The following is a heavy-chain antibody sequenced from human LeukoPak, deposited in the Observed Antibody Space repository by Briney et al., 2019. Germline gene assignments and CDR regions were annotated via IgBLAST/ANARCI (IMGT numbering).Heavy chain of an antibody. CDR2: ISAYNGNT. D-gene: IGHD2-2*02. J-gene: IGHJ5*02. V-gene: IGHV1-18*01. CDR3: ARGGGYCSSASCYTGIIRGWFDP. Sequence: ASVKVSCKASGYTFTNYGISWVRQAPGQGLEWMGWISAYNGNTNYAQNLQGRVTMTTDTSTSTAYTELRSLRSDDTAVYYCARGGGYCSSASCYTGIIRGWFDPWGQGTLVTVSS. CDR1: GYTFTNYG.